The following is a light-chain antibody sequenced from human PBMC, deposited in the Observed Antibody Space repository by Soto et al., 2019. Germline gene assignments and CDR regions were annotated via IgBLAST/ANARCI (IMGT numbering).Light chain of an antibody. CDR1: RSNIGNNY. CDR2: DND. J-gene: IGLJ2*01. CDR3: EAWDSNLSGGV. Sequence: QSVLTQPPSVSAAPGQKVTVSCSGSRSNIGNNYVSWYQHLPGTAPKLLIYDNDKRPSGIPGRFSASKSGTSATLDITGLQTGDEADYYCEAWDSNLSGGVFGGGTKVTVL. V-gene: IGLV1-51*01.